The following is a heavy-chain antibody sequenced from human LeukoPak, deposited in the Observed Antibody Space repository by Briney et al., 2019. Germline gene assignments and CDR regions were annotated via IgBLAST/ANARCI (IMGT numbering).Heavy chain of an antibody. CDR3: ATNNRYCSGGSCPGYHYYYYGMDV. V-gene: IGHV3-48*04. CDR1: GFTFSSYS. Sequence: PGGSLRLSCAASGFTFSSYSMNWVRQAPGKGLEWVSYITSGSRPISHADSVKGRFTISRDNAKNSLYLQMNSLRAEDTAVYYCATNNRYCSGGSCPGYHYYYYGMDVWGQGTTVTVSS. D-gene: IGHD2-15*01. CDR2: ITSGSRPI. J-gene: IGHJ6*02.